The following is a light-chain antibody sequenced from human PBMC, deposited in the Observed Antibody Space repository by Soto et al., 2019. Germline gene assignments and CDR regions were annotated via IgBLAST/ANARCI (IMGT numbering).Light chain of an antibody. V-gene: IGKV1-39*01. J-gene: IGKJ1*01. CDR2: AAS. CDR1: QSISNH. Sequence: IQMTQSPSSLSASVEDRVIITCRASQSISNHLNWYQQKPGKAPKLLIFAASSLQSGVPSRFSGSRSGPDFTLTISSLQPEDFATYWCQHYGGMWTFGQGTKVDI. CDR3: QHYGGMWT.